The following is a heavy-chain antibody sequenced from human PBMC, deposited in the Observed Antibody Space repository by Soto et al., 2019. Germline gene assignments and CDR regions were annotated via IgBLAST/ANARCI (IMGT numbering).Heavy chain of an antibody. V-gene: IGHV5-51*01. J-gene: IGHJ6*02. Sequence: PGESLKISCKASGYSFTTYWIGWVRQMPGKGLEWMGIIYPGDSDTKYSPSFQGQVTISADKSISTAYLHWSNLKASDSAMCYCARSWDYGDNYYYYGMDVWGQGTTVTVSS. CDR2: IYPGDSDT. CDR1: GYSFTTYW. CDR3: ARSWDYGDNYYYYGMDV. D-gene: IGHD4-17*01.